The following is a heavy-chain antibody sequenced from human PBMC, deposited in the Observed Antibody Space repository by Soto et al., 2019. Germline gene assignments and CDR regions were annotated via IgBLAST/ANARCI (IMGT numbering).Heavy chain of an antibody. CDR1: GGSFTSNNW. V-gene: IGHV4-4*02. J-gene: IGHJ4*02. D-gene: IGHD1-7*01. CDR3: ASRDPGTSVDY. Sequence: SETLSLTFAVSGGSFTSNNWWTWVRQPPGQGLEWIGEIYRTGSTNYNPSLKSRVTISLDKSENQFSLKVTSLTAADTALHYCASRDPGTSVDYWGQGTLVTVSS. CDR2: IYRTGST.